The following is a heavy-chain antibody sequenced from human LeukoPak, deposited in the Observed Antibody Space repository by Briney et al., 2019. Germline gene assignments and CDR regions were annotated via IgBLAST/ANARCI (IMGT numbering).Heavy chain of an antibody. D-gene: IGHD3-22*01. Sequence: PGGSLRLSXAASGFTFDDYAMHWVRQAPGKGLEWVSLISGDGGSTYYADSVKGRFTISRDDSKNSLYLQMNSLRTEDTALYYCAKDSYDSSGYYYYWGQGTLVTVSS. V-gene: IGHV3-43*02. CDR3: AKDSYDSSGYYYY. CDR1: GFTFDDYA. J-gene: IGHJ4*02. CDR2: ISGDGGST.